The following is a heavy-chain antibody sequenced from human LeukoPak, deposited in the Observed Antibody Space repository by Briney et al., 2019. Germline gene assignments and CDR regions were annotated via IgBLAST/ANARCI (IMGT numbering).Heavy chain of an antibody. CDR1: GGSVSSGSYY. V-gene: IGHV4-61*01. Sequence: KPSETLSLTCTVSGGSVSSGSYYWSWIRQPPGKGLEWIGYIYYSGSTNYNPSLKSRVTISVDTSKNQFSLKLSSVTAADTAVYYCAREGRDGYSHRDAFDIWGQGTMVTVSS. CDR2: IYYSGST. J-gene: IGHJ3*02. CDR3: AREGRDGYSHRDAFDI. D-gene: IGHD5-24*01.